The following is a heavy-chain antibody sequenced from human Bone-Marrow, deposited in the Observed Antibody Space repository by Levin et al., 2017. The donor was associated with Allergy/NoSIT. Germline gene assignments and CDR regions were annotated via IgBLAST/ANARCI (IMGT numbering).Heavy chain of an antibody. D-gene: IGHD5-24*01. V-gene: IGHV3-23*01. CDR1: GFILSNYD. Sequence: GGSLRLSCIVSGFILSNYDITWVRQAPGKGLEWVSGTSGGGGSPYYADSVKGRFTTTGDKSRNTVYLQMNDLRVEDTAIYYCSKEKWLQFGAPVDYWGQGTLVTVSS. J-gene: IGHJ4*02. CDR3: SKEKWLQFGAPVDY. CDR2: TSGGGGSP.